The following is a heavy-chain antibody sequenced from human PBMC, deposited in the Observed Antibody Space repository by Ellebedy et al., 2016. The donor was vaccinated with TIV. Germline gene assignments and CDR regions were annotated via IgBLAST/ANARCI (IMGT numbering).Heavy chain of an antibody. D-gene: IGHD3-10*01. V-gene: IGHV3-23*01. CDR2: ISANGEIT. CDR3: VKGDRGVNRRGGIDLDY. Sequence: GESLNISXAASGFTFNNYAMSWVRQTPGKGLEWVSAISANGEITYYADSVNGRFTNSRDNSRNMMYLQMNSLRAEDTAIYCCVKGDRGVNRRGGIDLDYWGQGILVTVSS. CDR1: GFTFNNYA. J-gene: IGHJ4*02.